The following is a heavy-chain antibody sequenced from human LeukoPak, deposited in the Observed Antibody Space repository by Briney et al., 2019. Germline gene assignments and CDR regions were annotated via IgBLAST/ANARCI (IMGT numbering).Heavy chain of an antibody. CDR3: ARTNPVYGDYDY. Sequence: GGSLRLSCAASGFSVNDNYMSWVRQAPGEGLQWVSVMFPDGRTYYADSVKGRFTISRDLARITLSLQMHSLRADDTAVHYCARTNPVYGDYDYWGQGTLVTVSS. CDR2: MFPDGRT. J-gene: IGHJ4*02. D-gene: IGHD4-17*01. CDR1: GFSVNDNY. V-gene: IGHV3-53*01.